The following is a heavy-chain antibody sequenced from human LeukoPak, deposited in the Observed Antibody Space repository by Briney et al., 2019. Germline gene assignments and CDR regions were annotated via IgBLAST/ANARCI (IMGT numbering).Heavy chain of an antibody. CDR3: ARDSIIRGKTGACDI. V-gene: IGHV3-7*01. CDR2: IKQDGSEK. J-gene: IGHJ3*02. CDR1: GFTFSSYW. Sequence: GGSLRLSCAASGFTFSSYWMSWVRQAPGKGLEWVANIKQDGSEKYYVDSVKGRFTISRDNAKNSLYLQMNNLRVEDTAVYYCARDSIIRGKTGACDIWGQGTMVTVSS. D-gene: IGHD1-1*01.